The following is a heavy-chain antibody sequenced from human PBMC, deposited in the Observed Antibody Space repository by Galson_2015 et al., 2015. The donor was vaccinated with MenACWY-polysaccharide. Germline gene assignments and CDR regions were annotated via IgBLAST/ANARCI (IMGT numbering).Heavy chain of an antibody. Sequence: LSLTCTVSGGSISSGSYYWTWIRQPAGKGLEWIGHVYTSGNTNYNPSLKSRVTISIDTSKNQFSLKLSSVTAADTAVYYCARDRLTTSPFFDFWGQGTLVTVSS. CDR2: VYTSGNT. CDR3: ARDRLTTSPFFDF. V-gene: IGHV4-61*09. J-gene: IGHJ5*01. CDR1: GGSISSGSYY. D-gene: IGHD4-11*01.